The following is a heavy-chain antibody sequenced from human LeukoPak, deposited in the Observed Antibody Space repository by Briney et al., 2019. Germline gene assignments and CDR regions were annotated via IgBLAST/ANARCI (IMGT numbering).Heavy chain of an antibody. V-gene: IGHV1-18*01. CDR2: ISAYNGNT. CDR1: GYTFTSYG. Sequence: GASVKVSCKASGYTFTSYGISWVRQAPGQGLEWMGWISAYNGNTNYAQKLQGRVTMTTDTSTSTAYMELRSLRSDDTAVYYCARGVCDYDYVWGSYRYYFDYWGQGTLVTVYS. D-gene: IGHD3-16*02. J-gene: IGHJ4*02. CDR3: ARGVCDYDYVWGSYRYYFDY.